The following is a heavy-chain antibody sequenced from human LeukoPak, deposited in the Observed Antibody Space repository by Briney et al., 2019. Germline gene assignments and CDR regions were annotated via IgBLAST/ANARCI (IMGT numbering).Heavy chain of an antibody. CDR3: TTEKGLTIFGVVDY. CDR2: IKSKTDGGTT. J-gene: IGHJ4*02. D-gene: IGHD3-3*01. Sequence: GGSLRLSCAASGFTFSNAWMSWVRQAPGKGLEWVGRIKSKTDGGTTDYAPPVKGRFTISRDDSKNTLYLQMNSLKTEDTAVYYCTTEKGLTIFGVVDYWGQGTLVTVSS. V-gene: IGHV3-15*01. CDR1: GFTFSNAW.